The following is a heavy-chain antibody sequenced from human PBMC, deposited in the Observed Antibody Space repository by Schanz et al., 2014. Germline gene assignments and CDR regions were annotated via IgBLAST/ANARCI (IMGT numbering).Heavy chain of an antibody. CDR2: ISYDGRHK. J-gene: IGHJ6*02. CDR1: GFTFSNYA. Sequence: VQLVESGGGLVQPGGSLRLSCAASGFTFSNYAMHWVRQAPGKGLEWVAIISYDGRHKNYADSVKGRFTISRDNSKNTLHLQMNSLRVEDTAVYYCAKDDTQVNGMDVWGQGTTVTVSS. V-gene: IGHV3-30*04. CDR3: AKDDTQVNGMDV.